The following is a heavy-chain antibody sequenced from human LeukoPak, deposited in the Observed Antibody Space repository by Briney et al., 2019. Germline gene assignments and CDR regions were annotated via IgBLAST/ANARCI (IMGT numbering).Heavy chain of an antibody. Sequence: GSLRLSCAASGFTFSTYGMHWVRQAPGKGLEWVAVIWYDGSNKYYADSVKGRFTISRDNSKNTLYLQMNSLRAEDTAVYYCASSGSYYYFDYWGQGTLVTVSS. CDR3: ASSGSYYYFDY. J-gene: IGHJ4*02. CDR1: GFTFSTYG. V-gene: IGHV3-33*01. D-gene: IGHD1-26*01. CDR2: IWYDGSNK.